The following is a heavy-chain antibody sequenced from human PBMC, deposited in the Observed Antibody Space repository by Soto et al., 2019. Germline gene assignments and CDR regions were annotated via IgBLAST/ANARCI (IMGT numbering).Heavy chain of an antibody. D-gene: IGHD1-26*01. CDR3: ARDGVGATTFFGYFDY. Sequence: QVQLVESGGGVVQPGRSLRLSCAASGFTFSGYGMHWVRQAPGKGLEWVAITRHDGSNTYYADSVRGRFTISRDNSKKTLYLQMDSLRAADTAVYYCARDGVGATTFFGYFDYWGHGTLVTVSS. J-gene: IGHJ4*03. CDR1: GFTFSGYG. CDR2: TRHDGSNT. V-gene: IGHV3-33*01.